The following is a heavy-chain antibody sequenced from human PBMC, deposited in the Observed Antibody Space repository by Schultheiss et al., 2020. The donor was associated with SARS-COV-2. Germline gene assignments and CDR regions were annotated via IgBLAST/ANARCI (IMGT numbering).Heavy chain of an antibody. CDR2: INHSGST. V-gene: IGHV4-34*01. CDR1: GGSFSGYY. CDR3: AREEVWELREFDY. Sequence: SQTLSLTCAVYGGSFSGYYWSWIRQPPGKGLEWIGEINHSGSTNYNPSLKSRVTISVDTSKNQFSLKLSSVTAADTAVYYCAREEVWELREFDYWGQGTLVTVS. J-gene: IGHJ4*02. D-gene: IGHD1-26*01.